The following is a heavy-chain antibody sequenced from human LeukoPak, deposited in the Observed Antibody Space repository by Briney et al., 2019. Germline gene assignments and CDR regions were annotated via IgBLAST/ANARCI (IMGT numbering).Heavy chain of an antibody. V-gene: IGHV4-59*01. CDR2: IYYSGST. CDR1: GGSISSYY. Sequence: PSETLSLTCTVSGGSISSYYWSWIRQPPGKGLEWIGYIYYSGSTNYNPSLKSRVTISIDTSKNQFSLKLSSVAAADTAVYYCARDLGATGYSSGYGGFDYWGQGTLVTVSS. D-gene: IGHD5-18*01. CDR3: ARDLGATGYSSGYGGFDY. J-gene: IGHJ4*02.